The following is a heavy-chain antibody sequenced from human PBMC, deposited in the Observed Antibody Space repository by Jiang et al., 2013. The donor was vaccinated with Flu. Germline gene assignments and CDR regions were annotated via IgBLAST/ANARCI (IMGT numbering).Heavy chain of an antibody. D-gene: IGHD3-10*01. CDR3: ATDRASGYYYMDV. J-gene: IGHJ6*03. V-gene: IGHV1-69-2*01. CDR2: VDPEDGET. Sequence: VDPEDGETIYAEKFQGRVTITADTSTDTAYMELSSLRSEDTAVYYCATDRASGYYYMDVWGKGTTVTVSS.